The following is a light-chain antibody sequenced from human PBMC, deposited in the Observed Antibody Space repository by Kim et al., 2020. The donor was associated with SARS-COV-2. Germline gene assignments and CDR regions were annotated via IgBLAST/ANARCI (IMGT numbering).Light chain of an antibody. CDR1: LSVSGN. V-gene: IGKV3-15*01. CDR3: QQYNNWPPWT. J-gene: IGKJ1*01. Sequence: SPGERATLSCRGSLSVSGNSAWYQQRPGQAPRRLIYGASTRATGIPARFRGSGSGTEFTLTISSLQSEDFAVYYCQQYNNWPPWTFGQGTKVDIK. CDR2: GAS.